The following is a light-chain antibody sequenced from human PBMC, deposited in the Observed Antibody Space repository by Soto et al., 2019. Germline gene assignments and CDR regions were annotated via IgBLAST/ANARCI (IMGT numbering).Light chain of an antibody. CDR2: AAS. CDR3: QQSYSTPQT. J-gene: IGKJ1*01. Sequence: DLQMTQSPSSLSASVGDRVTITCRASQSISSYLNWYQQKPGKAPKLLIYAASSLRSGVPSRFSGSGSGTDFTLTISSLQPEDFATYYCQQSYSTPQTFGQGTKVEIK. V-gene: IGKV1-39*01. CDR1: QSISSY.